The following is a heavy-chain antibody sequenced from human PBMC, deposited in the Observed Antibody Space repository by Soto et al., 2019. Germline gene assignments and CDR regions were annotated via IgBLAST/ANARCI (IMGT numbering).Heavy chain of an antibody. D-gene: IGHD2-15*01. Sequence: QVQLVQSGAEVQKPGSSVKVSCKASGGTFSSYAISWVRQAPGQGLEWMGGIIPIFGTADYAQKFQGRVTITADESTSTAYMERSSLRSEDTAVYYCASVETQRYYDGMDVWGQGTTGTVSS. CDR3: ASVETQRYYDGMDV. J-gene: IGHJ6*02. CDR2: IIPIFGTA. CDR1: GGTFSSYA. V-gene: IGHV1-69*12.